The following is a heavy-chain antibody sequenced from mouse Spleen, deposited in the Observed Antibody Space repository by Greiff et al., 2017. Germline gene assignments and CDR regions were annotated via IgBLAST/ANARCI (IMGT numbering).Heavy chain of an antibody. D-gene: IGHD2-4*01. V-gene: IGHV1-7*01. Sequence: VQLQQSGAELAKPGASVKMSCKASGYTFTSYWMHWVKQRPGQGLEWIGYINPSTGYTEYNQKFKDKATLTADKSSSTAYMQLSSLTYEDSAVYYCASRYDYDEFAYWGQGTLVTVSA. CDR2: INPSTGYT. CDR1: GYTFTSYW. CDR3: ASRYDYDEFAY. J-gene: IGHJ3*01.